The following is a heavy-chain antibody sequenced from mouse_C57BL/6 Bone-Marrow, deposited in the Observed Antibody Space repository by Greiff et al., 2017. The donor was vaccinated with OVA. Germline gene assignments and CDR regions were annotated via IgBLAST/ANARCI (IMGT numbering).Heavy chain of an antibody. CDR2: IYPGGGYT. D-gene: IGHD2-4*01. J-gene: IGHJ3*01. CDR1: GYTFTNYW. V-gene: IGHV1-63*01. Sequence: QVQLQQSGAELVRPGTSVKMSCKASGYTFTNYWIGWAKQRPGHGLEWIGDIYPGGGYTNYNEKFKGKATLTADKSSSTAYMQFSSLTSEVSAIYYCARDDYFSWFAYWGQGTLVTVSA. CDR3: ARDDYFSWFAY.